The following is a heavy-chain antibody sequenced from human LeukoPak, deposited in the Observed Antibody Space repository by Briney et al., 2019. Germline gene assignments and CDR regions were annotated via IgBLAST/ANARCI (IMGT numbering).Heavy chain of an antibody. CDR3: ARINYGDF. CDR2: INHSGGT. V-gene: IGHV4-34*01. J-gene: IGHJ4*02. Sequence: PSETLSLTCAVYGGSFSGYYWSWIRQPPGKGLEWIGEINHSGGTKYNPSLKSRVTISVDTSKNQFSLKLTSVTAADTALYYCARINYGDFWGQGTLVTVSS. CDR1: GGSFSGYY.